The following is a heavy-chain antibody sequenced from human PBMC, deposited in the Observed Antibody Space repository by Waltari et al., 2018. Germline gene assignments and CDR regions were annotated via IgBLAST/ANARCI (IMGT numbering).Heavy chain of an antibody. CDR2: INSDGSSP. CDR3: ARVATKTYSSPVPGRPYYYGMDV. D-gene: IGHD6-19*01. Sequence: EEQLVESGGGLAQPGESLRLSCAASGFTFSRYWMDWVRQAPGKGLVWVALINSDGSSPTNADSVKGRFTISRDNAKNTLYVQMNRLRAEDTAVYYCARVATKTYSSPVPGRPYYYGMDVWGQGTTVTVSS. CDR1: GFTFSRYW. V-gene: IGHV3-74*01. J-gene: IGHJ6*02.